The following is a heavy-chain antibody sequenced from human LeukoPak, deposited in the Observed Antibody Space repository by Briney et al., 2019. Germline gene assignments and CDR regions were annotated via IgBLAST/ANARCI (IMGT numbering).Heavy chain of an antibody. CDR2: INGSGSSA. Sequence: GGSLRLSCAASGFTFSSHAMSWVRQAPGKGLEWVSAINGSGSSAYYADSVKGRVSISRDNSKNTLYLQMNSLRVEDTALYYCARDFWDDFEYFDLWGRGTLVTVSS. CDR3: ARDFWDDFEYFDL. D-gene: IGHD3-3*01. J-gene: IGHJ2*01. CDR1: GFTFSSHA. V-gene: IGHV3-23*01.